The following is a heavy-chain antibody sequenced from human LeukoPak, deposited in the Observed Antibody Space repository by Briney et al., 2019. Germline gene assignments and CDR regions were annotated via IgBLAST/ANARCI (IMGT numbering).Heavy chain of an antibody. CDR2: ISSSSSYI. V-gene: IGHV3-11*03. D-gene: IGHD2-15*01. CDR1: GFTFSDYY. J-gene: IGHJ4*02. Sequence: GGSLRLSCAASGFTFSDYYMSWIRQAPGKGLEWVSSISSSSSYIYYADSVKGRFTISRDNAKNSLYLQMNSLRAEDTAVYYCARSLGRYCSGGPCYYFDYWGQGTLVTVSS. CDR3: ARSLGRYCSGGPCYYFDY.